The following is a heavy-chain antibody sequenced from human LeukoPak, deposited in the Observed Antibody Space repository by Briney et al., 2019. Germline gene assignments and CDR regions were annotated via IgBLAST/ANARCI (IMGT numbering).Heavy chain of an antibody. D-gene: IGHD6-19*01. CDR3: ARLGEEYSSGYVAPYFDY. V-gene: IGHV4-38-2*02. Sequence: SETLSLTCTVSGYSINSGYYWGWIRQPPGKGLEWIGSIFHSGPTYYNPSLGSRVTISVDTSKNQFSLKLSSVTAADTAVYYCARLGEEYSSGYVAPYFDYWGQGTLVTVSS. CDR1: GYSINSGYY. J-gene: IGHJ4*02. CDR2: IFHSGPT.